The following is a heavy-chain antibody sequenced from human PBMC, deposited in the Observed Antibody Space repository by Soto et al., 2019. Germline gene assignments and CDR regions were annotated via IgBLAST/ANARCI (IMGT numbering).Heavy chain of an antibody. CDR2: IIPIFGKT. CDR1: GDTFKNYA. CDR3: ATSGYNYGPFDY. J-gene: IGHJ4*01. V-gene: IGHV1-69*01. D-gene: IGHD2-15*01. Sequence: QVQLVQSGAEVRKPGSSVKVSCRASGDTFKNYAISWVRQALGQGLEWMGGIIPIFGKTDYAQTFHGRVTINGDESTYTAHMELRGLRSDDTALYYCATSGYNYGPFDYWGRGLLVTVSS.